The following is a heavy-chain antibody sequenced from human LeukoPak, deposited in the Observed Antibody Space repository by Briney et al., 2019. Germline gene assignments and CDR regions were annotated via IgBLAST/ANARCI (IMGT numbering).Heavy chain of an antibody. CDR1: GFTFSSYW. Sequence: PGGSLRLSCAASGFTFSSYWMHWVRQAPGKGLEWVSYISRSGTTKYYADSVKGRFTISRDNAKKSLYLQMSSLRAEDTAVYYCARQYGSGSLFDYWGQGTLVPVSS. V-gene: IGHV3-48*04. CDR2: ISRSGTTK. J-gene: IGHJ4*02. D-gene: IGHD3-10*01. CDR3: ARQYGSGSLFDY.